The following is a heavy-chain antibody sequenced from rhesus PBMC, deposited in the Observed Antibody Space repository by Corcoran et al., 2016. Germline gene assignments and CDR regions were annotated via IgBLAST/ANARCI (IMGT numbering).Heavy chain of an antibody. D-gene: IGHD3-9*01. CDR2: ISESGGTT. CDR3: TRALEDDYGYYYGLDS. V-gene: IGHV3-100*02. CDR1: GFTFSSYE. J-gene: IGHJ6*01. Sequence: DVQLVESGGGLVKPGGSLRLSCVASGFTFSSYEMHWVRQAPGKGLEWVSVISESGGTTYYADSVKGRFTISRDNAKNSLFLQMNSLRAEDTAVYYCTRALEDDYGYYYGLDSWGQGVVVTVSS.